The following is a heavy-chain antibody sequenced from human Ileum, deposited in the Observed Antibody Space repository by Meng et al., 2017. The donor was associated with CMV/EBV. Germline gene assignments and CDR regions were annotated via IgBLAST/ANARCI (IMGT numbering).Heavy chain of an antibody. CDR2: IIPVFGTA. Sequence: VLVEQLGAEVKTPGASLMVSFTLSCTVSSHSDSKWLRQAAGKGLASVGGIIPVFGTANFGRKFQGRVTITRAESTRTTYMEFTCLRSGDMAVYYCAAKWVNESSGDFYFDTWGQGTLVTVSS. V-gene: IGHV1-69*05. D-gene: IGHD4-17*01. CDR3: AAKWVNESSGDFYFDT. CDR1: CTVSSHSD. J-gene: IGHJ4*02.